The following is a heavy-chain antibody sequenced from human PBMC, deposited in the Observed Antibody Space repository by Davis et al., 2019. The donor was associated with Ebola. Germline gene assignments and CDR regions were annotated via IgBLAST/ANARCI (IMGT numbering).Heavy chain of an antibody. CDR1: GFTFSSYW. CDR2: ISYDGSNK. CDR3: ARGQLAPDYYYGMDV. D-gene: IGHD6-13*01. V-gene: IGHV3-30*03. J-gene: IGHJ6*02. Sequence: PGGSLRLSCAASGFTFSSYWMHWVRQAPGKGLEWVAVISYDGSNKYYADSVKGRFTISRDNSKNTLYLQMNSLRAEDTAVYYCARGQLAPDYYYGMDVWGQGTTVTVSS.